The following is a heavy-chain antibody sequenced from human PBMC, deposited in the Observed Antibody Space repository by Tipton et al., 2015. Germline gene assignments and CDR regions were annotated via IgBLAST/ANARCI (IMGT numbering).Heavy chain of an antibody. CDR1: GYSIRGAYY. D-gene: IGHD6-13*01. J-gene: IGHJ4*02. CDR3: ARRFSHSSSWTFDY. V-gene: IGHV4-38-2*01. CDR2: VHYSGST. Sequence: TLSLTCAVSGYSIRGAYYWGWIRQPPGKGLEWIGSVHYSGSTYYNPSLKSRVTISVDTSKNQFSLKLSSVTAADTAVYYCARRFSHSSSWTFDYWGQGTLVTVSS.